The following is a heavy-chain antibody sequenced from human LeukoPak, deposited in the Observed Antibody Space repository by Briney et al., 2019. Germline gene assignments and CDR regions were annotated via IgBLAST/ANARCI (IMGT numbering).Heavy chain of an antibody. J-gene: IGHJ6*04. V-gene: IGHV1-18*01. CDR2: ISAYNGNT. D-gene: IGHD3-3*01. CDR1: GYTFTSYG. CDR3: ARDDDYDFWSGRLDV. Sequence: ASVKVSCKASGYTFTSYGISWVRQAPGQGLEWMGWISAYNGNTNYAQKLQGRVTMTTDTSTSTAYMELRSLRSDDTAVYYCARDDDYDFWSGRLDVWGKGTTVTVFS.